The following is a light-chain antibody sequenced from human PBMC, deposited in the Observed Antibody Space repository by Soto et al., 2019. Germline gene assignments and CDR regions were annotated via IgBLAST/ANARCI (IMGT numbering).Light chain of an antibody. CDR2: SNN. V-gene: IGLV1-44*01. Sequence: SVLTQPPSASGTPGQRVTISCSGSSSNIGRNTVNWYQQLPGTAPELLIYSNNQRPSGVPDRFSGSKSGTSASLAISGLLSEDEADYYCAAWDDSLNGFWVFGGGTKVTVL. J-gene: IGLJ3*02. CDR3: AAWDDSLNGFWV. CDR1: SSNIGRNT.